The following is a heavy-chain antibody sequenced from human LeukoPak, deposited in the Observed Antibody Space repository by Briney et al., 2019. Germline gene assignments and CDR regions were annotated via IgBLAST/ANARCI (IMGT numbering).Heavy chain of an antibody. Sequence: GGSLRLSCAASGFTFSSYGMSWVRQAPGKGLEWVSVISGSGDNTHYADSVKGRFTISRDNSKNTLYLQMNSLRAEDTAVYYCAKDKIQLWLLNGRMPWFDPWGQGTLVTVSS. J-gene: IGHJ5*02. V-gene: IGHV3-23*01. CDR1: GFTFSSYG. CDR2: ISGSGDNT. CDR3: AKDKIQLWLLNGRMPWFDP. D-gene: IGHD5-18*01.